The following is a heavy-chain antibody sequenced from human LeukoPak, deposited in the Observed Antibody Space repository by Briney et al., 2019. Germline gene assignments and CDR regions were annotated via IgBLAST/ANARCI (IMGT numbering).Heavy chain of an antibody. CDR3: ARLGSQGGVAALDY. CDR1: GFTSDDYG. J-gene: IGHJ4*02. D-gene: IGHD6-25*01. V-gene: IGHV3-20*04. Sequence: GGSLRLSCAASGFTSDDYGMSWVRQAPGKGLEWVSGINWNGGSTGYADSVKGRFTISRDNTKNTLYLQMNSLRAEDTAVYYCARLGSQGGVAALDYWGQGTLVTVSS. CDR2: INWNGGST.